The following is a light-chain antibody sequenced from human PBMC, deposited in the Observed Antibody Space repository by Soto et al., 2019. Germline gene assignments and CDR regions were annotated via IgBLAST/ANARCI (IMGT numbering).Light chain of an antibody. J-gene: IGLJ2*01. V-gene: IGLV3-9*01. CDR2: SDT. CDR1: NIGSKN. CDR3: QVWDSSTVV. Sequence: SYELTQPLSVSVALGQTATITCGGNNIGSKNVHWYQQKPGQAPVPVIYSDTDRPSGIPEPFSGSKSGNTATLTIRRAQAGDEADYYCQVWDSSTVVFGGGTKLTVL.